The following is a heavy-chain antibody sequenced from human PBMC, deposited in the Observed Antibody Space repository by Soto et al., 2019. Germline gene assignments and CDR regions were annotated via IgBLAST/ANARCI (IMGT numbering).Heavy chain of an antibody. CDR2: ISNSGST. Sequence: SETLSLTCSFSVVSVSSGVYYCSWIRQPPWKGLELIGYISNSGSTNYNPSLTSRVAISLDRSRNQFSLKLTSVTAADTAVYYCARLRTTIFGVVNGHYFDYWGPGTLVIVSS. CDR1: VVSVSSGVYY. CDR3: ARLRTTIFGVVNGHYFDY. V-gene: IGHV4-61*08. J-gene: IGHJ4*02. D-gene: IGHD3-3*01.